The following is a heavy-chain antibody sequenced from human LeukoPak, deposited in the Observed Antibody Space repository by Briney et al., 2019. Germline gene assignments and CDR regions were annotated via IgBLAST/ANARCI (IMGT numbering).Heavy chain of an antibody. D-gene: IGHD2-15*01. CDR1: GYTFTGYY. V-gene: IGHV1-2*02. Sequence: GASVTVSCKASGYTFTGYYMHWVRQAPGQGLEWMGWINPNSGGTNYAQKFQGRVTMTRDTSISTAYMELSRLRSDDTAVYYCARDKCGGSCYDWFDPWGQGTLVTVSS. J-gene: IGHJ5*02. CDR3: ARDKCGGSCYDWFDP. CDR2: INPNSGGT.